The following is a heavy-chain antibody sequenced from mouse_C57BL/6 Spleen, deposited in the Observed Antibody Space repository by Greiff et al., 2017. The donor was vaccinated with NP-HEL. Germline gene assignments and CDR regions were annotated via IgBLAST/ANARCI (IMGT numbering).Heavy chain of an antibody. CDR1: GYSFTSYY. Sequence: QVQLQQSGPELVKPGASVKISCKASGYSFTSYYIHWVKQRPGQGLEWIGWIYPGSGNTKYNEKFKGKATLTADTSSSTAYMQLSSLTSEDSAVYYCARYTTVVALDYWGQGTTLTVSS. D-gene: IGHD1-1*01. CDR2: IYPGSGNT. J-gene: IGHJ2*01. CDR3: ARYTTVVALDY. V-gene: IGHV1-66*01.